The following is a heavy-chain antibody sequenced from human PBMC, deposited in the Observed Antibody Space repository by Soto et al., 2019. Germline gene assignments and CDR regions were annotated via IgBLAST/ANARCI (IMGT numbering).Heavy chain of an antibody. V-gene: IGHV4-34*01. CDR2: INHSGST. Sequence: FLTCAVYGGSFSGYYWSWIRQPPGKGLEWIGEINHSGSTNYNPSLKSRVTISVDTSKNQFSLTLSSVTAADTAVYYCARGGKRWRQLRSGYFGYWGQGTLFRVSS. D-gene: IGHD3-10*01. CDR3: ARGGKRWRQLRSGYFGY. J-gene: IGHJ4*02. CDR1: GGSFSGYY.